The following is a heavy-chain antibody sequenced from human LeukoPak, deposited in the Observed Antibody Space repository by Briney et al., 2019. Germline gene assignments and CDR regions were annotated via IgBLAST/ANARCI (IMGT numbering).Heavy chain of an antibody. J-gene: IGHJ6*02. D-gene: IGHD1-26*01. CDR1: GGTFSSYA. V-gene: IGHV1-69*05. CDR3: ARGGGIVGATTVSHGMDV. CDR2: IIPIFGTA. Sequence: ASVTVSCKASGGTFSSYAISWVRQAPGQGLEWMGGIIPIFGTANYAQKFQGRVTITTDESTSTAYMELSSLRSEDTAVYYCARGGGIVGATTVSHGMDVWGQGTTVTVSS.